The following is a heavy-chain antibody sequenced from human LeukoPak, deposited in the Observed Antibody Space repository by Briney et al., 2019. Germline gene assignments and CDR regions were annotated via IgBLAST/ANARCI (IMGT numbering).Heavy chain of an antibody. CDR1: GFTFSSYG. CDR2: ISGSGGST. D-gene: IGHD6-13*01. CDR3: ATTLKNDLAAAGHALTTGAREPWSPSPQYYYMDV. J-gene: IGHJ6*03. V-gene: IGHV3-23*01. Sequence: GGSLRLSCAASGFTFSSYGMSWVRQAPGKGLEWVSAISGSGGSTYYADSVKGRFTISRDNSKNTLYLQMNSLRAEDTALYYCATTLKNDLAAAGHALTTGAREPWSPSPQYYYMDVWGKGTTVTVSS.